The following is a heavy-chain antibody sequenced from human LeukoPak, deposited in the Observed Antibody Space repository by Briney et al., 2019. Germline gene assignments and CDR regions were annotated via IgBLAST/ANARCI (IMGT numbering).Heavy chain of an antibody. J-gene: IGHJ4*02. V-gene: IGHV4-39*01. CDR1: GGSISSNSYY. Sequence: PSETLSLTCTVSGGSISSNSYYWGWIRQPPGKELEWVGSAYYSGSTYSNPSLKSSVTISVDTSKNQFSLKLSSVTAADTAVYYCASTRFNDFWSGPNSDFFDYWGQGTLVTVSS. CDR3: ASTRFNDFWSGPNSDFFDY. D-gene: IGHD3-3*01. CDR2: AYYSGST.